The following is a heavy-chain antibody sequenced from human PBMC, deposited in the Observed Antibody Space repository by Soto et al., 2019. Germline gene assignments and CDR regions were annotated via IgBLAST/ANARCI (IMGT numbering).Heavy chain of an antibody. CDR1: GGSISSGGYS. Sequence: TSETLSLTCAVSGGSISSGGYSWSWIRQPPGKGLEWIGYIYHSGSTYYNPSLKSRVTISVDRSKNQFSLKLSSVTAADTAVYYCARGATDTAMVRNTGYYFDYWGQGTLVTVSS. V-gene: IGHV4-30-2*01. CDR3: ARGATDTAMVRNTGYYFDY. D-gene: IGHD5-18*01. J-gene: IGHJ4*02. CDR2: IYHSGST.